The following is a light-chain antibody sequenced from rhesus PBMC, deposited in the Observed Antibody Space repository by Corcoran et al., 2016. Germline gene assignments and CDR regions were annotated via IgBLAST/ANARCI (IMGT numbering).Light chain of an antibody. Sequence: EIVMTQSPATLSLSPGERATLSCRASQSVSISLAWYQQKPGQPPKLLIYAATSRATGIPDRFRGNGSGTDVTLTITSLESDDVGLYYCQQDYRWPWTFGQGTKVEIK. V-gene: IGKV3-42*01. J-gene: IGKJ1*01. CDR1: QSVSIS. CDR3: QQDYRWPWT. CDR2: AAT.